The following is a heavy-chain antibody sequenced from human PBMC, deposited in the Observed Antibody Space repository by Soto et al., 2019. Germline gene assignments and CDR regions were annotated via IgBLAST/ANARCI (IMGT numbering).Heavy chain of an antibody. Sequence: EVQLVESGGGLVQPGGSLRLSCAASGFTFSSYEMNWVRQAPGKGLEWVSYISSSGSTIYYADSVKGRFTISRDNDKNSLYLQINTLRAEDTAVYYCARDLSMYSSGLDYWGQGTLVTVSS. D-gene: IGHD6-19*01. CDR3: ARDLSMYSSGLDY. CDR1: GFTFSSYE. CDR2: ISSSGSTI. V-gene: IGHV3-48*03. J-gene: IGHJ4*02.